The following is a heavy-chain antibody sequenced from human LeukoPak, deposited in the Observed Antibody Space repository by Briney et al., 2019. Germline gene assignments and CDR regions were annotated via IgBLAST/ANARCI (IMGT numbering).Heavy chain of an antibody. Sequence: SETLSLTCAVSGGSINSYYWSWIRQPPGKGLEWIGYIYYSGSTNYNPSLKSRVTISVNTSKNQFSLKLSSVTAADTAVYYCARLLGYDREHRPTYYFDYWGQGTLVTVSS. CDR3: ARLLGYDREHRPTYYFDY. J-gene: IGHJ4*02. D-gene: IGHD2-2*01. V-gene: IGHV4-59*08. CDR2: IYYSGST. CDR1: GGSINSYY.